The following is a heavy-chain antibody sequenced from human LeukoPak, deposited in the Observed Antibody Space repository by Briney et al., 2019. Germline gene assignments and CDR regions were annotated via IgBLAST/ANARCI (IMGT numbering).Heavy chain of an antibody. CDR1: GFTFSDSA. CDR2: IRSKANTYAT. D-gene: IGHD4-17*01. CDR3: TRDFYGVLNYYYYYMDV. Sequence: GGSLRLSCAASGFTFSDSAMHWVRQASGKGLEWVGRIRSKANTYATAYAASVKGRFTISRDDSKNTAYLQMNSLKTEDTAVYYCTRDFYGVLNYYYYYMDVWGKGTTVTVSS. V-gene: IGHV3-73*01. J-gene: IGHJ6*03.